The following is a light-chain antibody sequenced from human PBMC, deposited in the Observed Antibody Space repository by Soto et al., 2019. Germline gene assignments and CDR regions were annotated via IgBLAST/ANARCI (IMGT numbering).Light chain of an antibody. J-gene: IGLJ2*01. CDR2: DVS. Sequence: QSALTQPASVSGSPGQSSTISCTGTSSDVGGYNYVSWYQQHPGKAPQLMIYDVSNRPSGVSNRFSGSKSGNTASLTISGLQAEDEADDYCSAYTSSSTPHVVFGGGTQLTVL. V-gene: IGLV2-14*01. CDR1: SSDVGGYNY. CDR3: SAYTSSSTPHVV.